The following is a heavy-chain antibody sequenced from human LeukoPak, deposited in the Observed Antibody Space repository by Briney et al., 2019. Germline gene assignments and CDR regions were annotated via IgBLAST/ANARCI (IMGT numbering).Heavy chain of an antibody. CDR1: GFTFSDYY. D-gene: IGHD4-17*01. CDR2: ISSSGSTI. V-gene: IGHV3-11*04. Sequence: GGSLRLSCAASGFTFSDYYMSWIRQAPGKGPEWVSYISSSGSTIYCADSVKGRFTIPRDNAKNSLYLQMNSLRAEDTAVYYCAREDHGVPGGFDYWGRGTLVTVSP. CDR3: AREDHGVPGGFDY. J-gene: IGHJ4*02.